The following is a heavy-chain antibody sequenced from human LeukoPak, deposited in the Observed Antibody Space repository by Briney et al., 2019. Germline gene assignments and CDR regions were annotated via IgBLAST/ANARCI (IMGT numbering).Heavy chain of an antibody. D-gene: IGHD3-22*01. V-gene: IGHV3-23*01. J-gene: IGHJ3*02. CDR2: ISGSGGST. Sequence: GGSLRLSCAASGFTFSSYAMSWVRQAPGKGLEWVSAISGSGGSTYYADSVKGRFTISRDNSKNTLYLQMNSLRAEDTAVYYCAKGYYDSSGYYPDAFDIWGQGTMVTVSS. CDR1: GFTFSSYA. CDR3: AKGYYDSSGYYPDAFDI.